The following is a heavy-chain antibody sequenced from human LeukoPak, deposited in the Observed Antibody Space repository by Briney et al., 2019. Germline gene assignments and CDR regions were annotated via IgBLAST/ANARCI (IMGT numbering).Heavy chain of an antibody. V-gene: IGHV4-34*01. CDR1: GGSFSGYY. CDR2: INHSGST. D-gene: IGHD3-10*01. CDR3: ARARGVLLWFGELLGPHYGMDV. Sequence: SETLSLTCAVYGGSFSGYYWGWIRQPPGKGLEWIGEINHSGSTNYNPSLKSRVTISVDTSKNQFSLKLSSVTAADTAVYYCARARGVLLWFGELLGPHYGMDVWGQGTTVTVSS. J-gene: IGHJ6*02.